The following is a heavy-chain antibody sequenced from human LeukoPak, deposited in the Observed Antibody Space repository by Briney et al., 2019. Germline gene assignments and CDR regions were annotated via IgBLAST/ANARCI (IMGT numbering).Heavy chain of an antibody. CDR2: ISSSGSTI. Sequence: GGSLRLSCAASGFTFSSYEMNWVRQAPGKGLEWVSYISSSGSTIYYADSVKGRFTISRDNSKNTLYLQMNSLRAEDTAVYYCARDRTIAAADYYFDYWGQGTLVTVSS. V-gene: IGHV3-48*03. D-gene: IGHD6-13*01. CDR1: GFTFSSYE. J-gene: IGHJ4*02. CDR3: ARDRTIAAADYYFDY.